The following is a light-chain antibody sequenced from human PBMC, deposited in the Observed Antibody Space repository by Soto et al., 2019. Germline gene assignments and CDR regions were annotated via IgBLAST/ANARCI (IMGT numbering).Light chain of an antibody. CDR1: QSVSSSY. CDR2: GAS. CDR3: QQYAGSPRT. Sequence: IVLTQSPRTLSFSPGESATLSYRASQSVSSSYLAWYQQKPGQAPRLLIYGASSRATGIPDRFSGSGSGTDFTLTISRLEPEDFAVYYCQQYAGSPRTFGQGTKVDIK. J-gene: IGKJ1*01. V-gene: IGKV3-20*01.